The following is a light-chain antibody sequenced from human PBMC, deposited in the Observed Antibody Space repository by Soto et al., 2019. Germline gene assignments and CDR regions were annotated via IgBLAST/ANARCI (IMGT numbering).Light chain of an antibody. CDR1: QSVSIL. J-gene: IGKJ1*01. Sequence: VMTQSPATLYVSPGGRATLSWGASQSVSILLAWYQQKPGQAPRLLIHGATTRATGIPARFSGSGSGTEFTLTLSSLQYEDFAVYYGQQYNNWPRTFGQGTKVDI. CDR3: QQYNNWPRT. V-gene: IGKV3-15*01. CDR2: GAT.